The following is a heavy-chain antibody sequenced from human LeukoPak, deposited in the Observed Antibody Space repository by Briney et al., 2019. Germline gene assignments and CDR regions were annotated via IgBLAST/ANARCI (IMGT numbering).Heavy chain of an antibody. CDR2: IKQDGREK. CDR3: ARDPVYGGNSGFDY. V-gene: IGHV3-7*01. J-gene: IGHJ4*02. CDR1: GFTFSSYW. Sequence: GGSLRLSCAASGFTFSSYWMSWVRQAPGKGLEWVANIKQDGREKYYVDSVKGRFTISRDNAKNSLYLQMNSLRAEDTAVYYCARDPVYGGNSGFDYWGRGILVTVSS. D-gene: IGHD4-23*01.